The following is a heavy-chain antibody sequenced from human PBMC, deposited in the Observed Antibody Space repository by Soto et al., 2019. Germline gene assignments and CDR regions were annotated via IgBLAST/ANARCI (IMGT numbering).Heavy chain of an antibody. CDR1: GFTFSDYY. CDR3: ARDHSSGYYYFAY. Sequence: GGSLRLSCAASGFTFSDYYMSWIRQAPGKGLELVSYISSSGSTIYYADSVKGRFTISRDHAKNSLYLQMNSLRAEDTAVYYCARDHSSGYYYFAYWGQVTLVTVS. D-gene: IGHD3-22*01. V-gene: IGHV3-11*01. CDR2: ISSSGSTI. J-gene: IGHJ4*02.